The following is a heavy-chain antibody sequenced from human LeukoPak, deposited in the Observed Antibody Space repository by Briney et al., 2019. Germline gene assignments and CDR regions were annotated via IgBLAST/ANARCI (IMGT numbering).Heavy chain of an antibody. Sequence: ASVKVSCKASGYTFTSYYMHWVRQAPGQGLEWMGIINPSGGSTSYAQKFQGRVTITADESTSTAYMELSSLRSEDTAVYYCARENGTRSTVNYYYGMDVWGQGTTVTVSS. J-gene: IGHJ6*02. CDR3: ARENGTRSTVNYYYGMDV. CDR1: GYTFTSYY. CDR2: INPSGGST. V-gene: IGHV1-46*01. D-gene: IGHD4-17*01.